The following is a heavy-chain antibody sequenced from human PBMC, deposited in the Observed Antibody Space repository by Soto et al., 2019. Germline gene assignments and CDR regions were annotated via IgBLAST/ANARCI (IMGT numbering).Heavy chain of an antibody. D-gene: IGHD1-1*01. CDR2: IKSKTDGGTT. CDR1: GFTFSNAW. V-gene: IGHV3-15*07. Sequence: PGGSLRLSCAASGFTFSNAWMNWVRQAPGKGLEWVGRIKSKTDGGTTDYAAPVKGRFTISRDDSKNTLYLQMNSLKTEDTAVYYCSSVDDHYYGMDVWGQGTTVTVSS. CDR3: SSVDDHYYGMDV. J-gene: IGHJ6*01.